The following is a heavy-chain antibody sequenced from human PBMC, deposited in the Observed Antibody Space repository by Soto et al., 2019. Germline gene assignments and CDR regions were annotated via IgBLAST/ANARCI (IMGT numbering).Heavy chain of an antibody. Sequence: QVQLQESGPGLVKPSGTLSLTCAVSGGSIRSNNWWSWVRQPPGKGLEWIGEIFHSGSTNYNPSLKTRVTISVDKSTNQFSLTLSSVTAADTAVYYCARVYSGSYSDSWGQGTLVTVSS. V-gene: IGHV4-4*02. CDR3: ARVYSGSYSDS. CDR1: GGSIRSNNW. CDR2: IFHSGST. D-gene: IGHD1-26*01. J-gene: IGHJ4*02.